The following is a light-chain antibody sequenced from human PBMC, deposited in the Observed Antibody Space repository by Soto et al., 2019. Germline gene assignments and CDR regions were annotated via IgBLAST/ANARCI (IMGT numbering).Light chain of an antibody. J-gene: IGKJ1*01. CDR2: AAS. Sequence: DIQMTQSPSSLSASVGDRVTITCRASQGISTYLNWYQQRPGKAPKLPIYAASSLQSGVPSRFSGSGSETHFTLTISSLQPEDFATYSFQQSYSTTWTFGQGTKVEIK. CDR1: QGISTY. CDR3: QQSYSTTWT. V-gene: IGKV1-39*01.